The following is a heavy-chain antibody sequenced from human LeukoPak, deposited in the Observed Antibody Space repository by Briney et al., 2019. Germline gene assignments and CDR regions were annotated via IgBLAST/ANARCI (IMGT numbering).Heavy chain of an antibody. J-gene: IGHJ4*02. CDR2: VNESGGT. CDR1: IDSFSNYH. Sequence: SETLSLTCAVYIDSFSNYHWNWIRQTPAKGREWIGEVNESGGTNISPSLRSRVILSVDTSKNQFSLKLISVTVADTAIYYCARAGYYYDSSGYSTAFDYWGQGTLVTVSS. V-gene: IGHV4-34*01. CDR3: ARAGYYYDSSGYSTAFDY. D-gene: IGHD3-22*01.